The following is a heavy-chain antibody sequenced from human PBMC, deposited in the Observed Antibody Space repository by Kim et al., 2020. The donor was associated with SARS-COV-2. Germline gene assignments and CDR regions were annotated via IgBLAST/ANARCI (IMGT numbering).Heavy chain of an antibody. CDR3: ARGPRIVAYPFDY. CDR1: GGTFSSYA. CDR2: IIPIFGTA. D-gene: IGHD5-12*01. Sequence: SVKVSCKASGGTFSSYAISWVRQAPGQGLEWMGGIIPIFGTANYAQKFQGRVTITADESTSTAYMELSSLRSEDTAVYYCARGPRIVAYPFDYWGQGTLVTVSS. J-gene: IGHJ4*02. V-gene: IGHV1-69*13.